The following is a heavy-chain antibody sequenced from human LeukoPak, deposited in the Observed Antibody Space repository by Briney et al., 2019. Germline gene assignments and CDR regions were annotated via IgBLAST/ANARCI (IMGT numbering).Heavy chain of an antibody. J-gene: IGHJ4*02. CDR1: GFIFSNYG. V-gene: IGHV3-30*02. CDR2: IRFDGTTQ. CDR3: AKEGGDGSPFDY. D-gene: IGHD5-24*01. Sequence: PGGSLRLSCAASGFIFSNYGMHWVRQSPEKGLEWLSFIRFDGTTQYYADSVRGRFTISRDNSKNTVSLQMYSLRAEDTGIYYCAKEGGDGSPFDYWGQGILVTVSS.